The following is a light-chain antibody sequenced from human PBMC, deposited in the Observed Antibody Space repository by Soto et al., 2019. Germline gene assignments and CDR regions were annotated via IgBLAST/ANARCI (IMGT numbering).Light chain of an antibody. CDR1: QSVLYTSNDKNY. CDR3: QQYYSHPPT. J-gene: IGKJ2*01. Sequence: DIVMTQSPDSLSVSLGERATINCKSSQSVLYTSNDKNYLAWFQEKPGQPPKLLIYWASARESGVPDRFSGSGSGTDFTLTISNVQAEDVAVYYCQQYYSHPPTFGQGTKLEIK. CDR2: WAS. V-gene: IGKV4-1*01.